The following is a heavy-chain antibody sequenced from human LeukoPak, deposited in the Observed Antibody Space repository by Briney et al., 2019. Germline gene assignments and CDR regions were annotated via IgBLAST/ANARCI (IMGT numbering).Heavy chain of an antibody. CDR1: GFTFSSYA. V-gene: IGHV3-64*01. Sequence: GGSLRLSCAASGFTFSSYAMHWVRQAPGKGLEYVSAISSNGGSTYYANSVKGRFTISRDNSKNTLYLQMGSLRAEDMAVYYCARVGGGSCYDYLGQGTLVTVSS. J-gene: IGHJ4*02. CDR3: ARVGGGSCYDY. CDR2: ISSNGGST. D-gene: IGHD2-15*01.